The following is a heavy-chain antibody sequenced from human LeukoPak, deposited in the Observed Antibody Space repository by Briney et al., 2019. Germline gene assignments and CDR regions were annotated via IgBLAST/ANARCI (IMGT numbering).Heavy chain of an antibody. J-gene: IGHJ6*03. CDR3: AREGVTIFGVVIPYYYYYYMDV. D-gene: IGHD3-3*01. V-gene: IGHV3-11*01. CDR1: GFTFSDYY. CDR2: ISSSGSTI. Sequence: GGSLRLSCAASGFTFSDYYMSWIRQAPGKGLEWVSYISSSGSTIYYADSVKGRFTISRDNAKNSLYLQMNSLRAEDTAVYYCAREGVTIFGVVIPYYYYYYMDVRGKGTTVTVSS.